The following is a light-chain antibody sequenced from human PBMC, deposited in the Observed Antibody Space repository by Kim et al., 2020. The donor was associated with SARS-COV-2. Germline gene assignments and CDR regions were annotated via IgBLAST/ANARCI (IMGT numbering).Light chain of an antibody. CDR2: GAS. CDR3: QHYDNWPPWT. V-gene: IGKV3-15*01. J-gene: IGKJ1*01. CDR1: QSVSGN. Sequence: EIVMTQSPATLSVSPGERATLSCMASQSVSGNLAWYQQKPGQAPRLLIYGASTRASGVPARFSGSGSGTDFTLTISSLQSEDFAVYYCQHYDNWPPWTFGQGTKVDI.